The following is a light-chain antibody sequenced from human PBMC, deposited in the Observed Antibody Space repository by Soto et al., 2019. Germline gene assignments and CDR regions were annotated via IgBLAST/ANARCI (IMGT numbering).Light chain of an antibody. CDR3: QQDYNLPPET. J-gene: IGKJ1*01. V-gene: IGKV3D-7*01. CDR2: GAS. CDR1: QSVSSSY. Sequence: EIVLTQSPGTLSLSPGERATLSCRASQSVSSSYLAWYQQKPGQAPRLLIYGASSRATGIPARFSGSGSGTDFTLTISSPQPEDFAVYYCQQDYNLPPETFGQGTKVDIK.